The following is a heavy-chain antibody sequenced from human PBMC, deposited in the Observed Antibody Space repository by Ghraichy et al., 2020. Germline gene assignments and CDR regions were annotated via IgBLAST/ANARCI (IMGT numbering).Heavy chain of an antibody. J-gene: IGHJ5*02. V-gene: IGHV3-21*01. Sequence: GGSLRLSCAASGFTFSSYSMNWVRQAPGKGLEWVSSISSSSSYIYYADSVKGRFTISRDNAKNSLYLQMNSLRAEDTAVYYCAREGSGYNHGGFDPWGQGTLVTVSS. D-gene: IGHD5-12*01. CDR2: ISSSSSYI. CDR1: GFTFSSYS. CDR3: AREGSGYNHGGFDP.